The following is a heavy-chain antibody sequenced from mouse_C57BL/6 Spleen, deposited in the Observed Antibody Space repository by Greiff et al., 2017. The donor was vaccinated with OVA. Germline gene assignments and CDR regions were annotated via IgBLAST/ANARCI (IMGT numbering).Heavy chain of an antibody. CDR3: ARDWDEYFDY. D-gene: IGHD4-1*01. CDR1: GYTFTSYW. V-gene: IGHV1-7*01. CDR2: INPSSGYT. Sequence: QVHVKQSGAELAKPGASVKLSCKASGYTFTSYWMHWVKQRPGQGLEWIGYINPSSGYTKYNQKFKDKATLTEDKSTSTAYMKLSSLKYEDSAIYYCARDWDEYFDYWGQGTTLTVSS. J-gene: IGHJ2*01.